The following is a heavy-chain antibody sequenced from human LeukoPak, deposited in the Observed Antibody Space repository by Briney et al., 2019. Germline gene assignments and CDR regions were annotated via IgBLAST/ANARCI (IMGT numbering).Heavy chain of an antibody. CDR2: ISSDSSHI. J-gene: IGHJ6*02. CDR1: GFAFNFFS. V-gene: IGHV3-21*01. Sequence: PGGSLRLSCATSGFAFNFFSMNWVRQVPGKGLEWISSISSDSSHIYYADSVKGRFTISRDNARNSLYLQLSSLRAGDTAIYYCARIDYYHGMDVWGQGTTVTVSS. CDR3: ARIDYYHGMDV.